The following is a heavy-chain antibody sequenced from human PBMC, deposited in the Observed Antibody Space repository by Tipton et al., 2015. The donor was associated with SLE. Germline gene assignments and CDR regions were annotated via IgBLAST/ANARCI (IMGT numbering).Heavy chain of an antibody. Sequence: TLSLTCAVSGGSITSGNYYWGWIRQPPGKGLEWIGEIDHSGGTKYNPSLQSRVSISVDTSKNQFSLNLSSVTAADTAVYYCARDGLYGDNSPFFDFWGLGTLVTVSS. CDR1: GGSITSGNYY. D-gene: IGHD4-23*01. J-gene: IGHJ4*02. CDR3: ARDGLYGDNSPFFDF. V-gene: IGHV4-39*07. CDR2: IDHSGGT.